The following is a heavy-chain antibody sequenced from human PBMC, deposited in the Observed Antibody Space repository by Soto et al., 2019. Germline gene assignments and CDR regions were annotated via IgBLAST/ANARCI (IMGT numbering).Heavy chain of an antibody. Sequence: GGSLRLSCAASGFTFSSYSMNWVRQAPGKGLEWVSSISSSSSYIYYADSVKGRFTISRDNAKNSLYLQMNSLRVEDTAVYYCARVYWTYGAFDYWGQGTLVTVSS. D-gene: IGHD4-17*01. CDR1: GFTFSSYS. J-gene: IGHJ4*02. V-gene: IGHV3-21*01. CDR2: ISSSSSYI. CDR3: ARVYWTYGAFDY.